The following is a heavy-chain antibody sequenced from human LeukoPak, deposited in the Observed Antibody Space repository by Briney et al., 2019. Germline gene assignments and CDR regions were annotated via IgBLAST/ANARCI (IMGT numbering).Heavy chain of an antibody. D-gene: IGHD5-24*01. CDR2: ISDSGGST. J-gene: IGHJ4*02. CDR1: GFPFSSYA. CDR3: VRNYNSFDC. V-gene: IGHV3-64D*09. Sequence: GGSLRLSCSASGFPFSSYAMHWVRQAPGKGLEYVSAISDSGGSTYYADSVKGRFTISRDNSKNTLYLQMSSLRAEDTAVYFCVRNYNSFDCWGQGTLVTVSS.